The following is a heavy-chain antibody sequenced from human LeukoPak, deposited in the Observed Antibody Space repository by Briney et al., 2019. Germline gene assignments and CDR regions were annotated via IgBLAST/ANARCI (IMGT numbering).Heavy chain of an antibody. CDR2: IYYSGSA. J-gene: IGHJ4*02. V-gene: IGHV4-31*03. Sequence: SQTLSLTCTVSGGSISSEGYYWSWIRQHPGKGLEWIGYIYYSGSAYYNPSLKSRVTILVDTSKNQFSLKLSSVTAADTAVYYCARKIVAGRKFDYWGQGTLVTVSS. D-gene: IGHD6-19*01. CDR3: ARKIVAGRKFDY. CDR1: GGSISSEGYY.